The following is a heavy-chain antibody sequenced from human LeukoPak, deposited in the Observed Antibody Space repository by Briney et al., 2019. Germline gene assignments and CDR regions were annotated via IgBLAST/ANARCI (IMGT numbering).Heavy chain of an antibody. D-gene: IGHD3-9*01. CDR3: ARAYYDILTGYYGDDAFDI. J-gene: IGHJ3*02. Sequence: SETLSLTCTVSGGSISSYYWGWIRQPPGKGLEWIGSIYYSGSTYYNPSLKSRVTISVDTSKNQFSLKLSSVTAADTAVYYCARAYYDILTGYYGDDAFDIWGQGTMVTVSS. CDR1: GGSISSYY. CDR2: IYYSGST. V-gene: IGHV4-39*07.